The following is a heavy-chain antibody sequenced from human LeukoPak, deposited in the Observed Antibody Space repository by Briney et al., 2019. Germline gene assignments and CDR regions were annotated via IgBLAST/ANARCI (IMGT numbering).Heavy chain of an antibody. V-gene: IGHV3-48*03. D-gene: IGHD6-6*01. CDR2: ISSSGSTI. J-gene: IGHJ4*02. CDR3: ARGAARPYPFFDY. Sequence: GGSLRLSCAASGFTFSTYEMNWVRQAPGKGLEWVSYISSSGSTIYYAESVKGRFTISRDNAKNSLYLQMNSLRAEDTAVYYCARGAARPYPFFDYWGQGTLVTVSS. CDR1: GFTFSTYE.